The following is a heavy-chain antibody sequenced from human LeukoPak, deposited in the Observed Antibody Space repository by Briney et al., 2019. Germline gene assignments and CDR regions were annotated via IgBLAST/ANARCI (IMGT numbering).Heavy chain of an antibody. D-gene: IGHD5-12*01. J-gene: IGHJ4*02. CDR3: ARSNIVATIDYFDY. CDR2: TKQDGSEK. CDR1: AFTFSSYC. Sequence: SGGSMRLSCAASAFTFSSYCMSWVRPAPGKGLEWVANTKQDGSEKYYVDSVKGRFTISRDNAKNSLYLQMNSLRAEDTAVYYCARSNIVATIDYFDYWGQGTLVTVSS. V-gene: IGHV3-7*01.